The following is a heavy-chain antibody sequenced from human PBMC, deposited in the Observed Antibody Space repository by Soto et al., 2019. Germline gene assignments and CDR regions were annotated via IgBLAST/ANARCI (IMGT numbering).Heavy chain of an antibody. D-gene: IGHD6-13*01. CDR3: ARRLGIAAAGTHLNWFDP. V-gene: IGHV4-39*01. CDR1: GGSISSSSYY. CDR2: IYYSGST. J-gene: IGHJ5*02. Sequence: SETLSLTCTVSGGSISSSSYYWDWIRQPPGKGLEWIGSIYYSGSTYYNPSLKSRVTISVDTSKNQFSLKLSSVTAADTAVYYCARRLGIAAAGTHLNWFDPWGQGTLVTVSS.